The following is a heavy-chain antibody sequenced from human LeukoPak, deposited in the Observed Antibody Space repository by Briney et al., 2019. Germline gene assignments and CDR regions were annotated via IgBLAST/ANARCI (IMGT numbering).Heavy chain of an antibody. D-gene: IGHD3-22*01. V-gene: IGHV3-30-3*01. CDR2: ISYDGSNK. J-gene: IGHJ6*02. Sequence: GGSLRLSCAASGFTFSSYAMHRVRQAPGKGLEWVAVISYDGSNKYYADSVKGRFTISRDNSKNTLYLQMNSLRAEDTAVYYCARDYYDSSGYLYYYYYGMDVWGQGTTVTVSS. CDR1: GFTFSSYA. CDR3: ARDYYDSSGYLYYYYYGMDV.